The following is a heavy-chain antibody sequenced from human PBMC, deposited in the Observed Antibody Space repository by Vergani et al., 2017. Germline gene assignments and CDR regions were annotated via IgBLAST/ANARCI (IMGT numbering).Heavy chain of an antibody. J-gene: IGHJ4*02. CDR1: GYSISSGYY. CDR2: IYHSGST. V-gene: IGHV4-38-2*01. Sequence: QVQLQESGPGLVKPSETLSLTCAVSGYSISSGYYWGWIRQPPGKGLEWIGSIYHSGSTYYNPSLKSRVTIYVDTSKNQFSLKLSSVTAADTAVYYCARRRIAAAGTGYYFDYWGQGTLVTVSS. CDR3: ARRRIAAAGTGYYFDY. D-gene: IGHD6-13*01.